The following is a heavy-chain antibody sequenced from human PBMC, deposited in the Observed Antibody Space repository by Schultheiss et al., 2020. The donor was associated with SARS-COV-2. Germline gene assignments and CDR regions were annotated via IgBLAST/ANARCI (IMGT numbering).Heavy chain of an antibody. D-gene: IGHD3-16*01. CDR2: VWFDGSNK. J-gene: IGHJ4*02. V-gene: IGHV3-33*01. CDR3: ARDRGGHPGY. Sequence: GGSLRLSCVASGFTLSTYGMHWVRQAPGKGLEWVAVVWFDGSNKFYADSVKGRFSVSRDNAKNSLYLQMNSLRAEDTAVYYCARDRGGHPGYWGQGTLVTVSS. CDR1: GFTLSTYG.